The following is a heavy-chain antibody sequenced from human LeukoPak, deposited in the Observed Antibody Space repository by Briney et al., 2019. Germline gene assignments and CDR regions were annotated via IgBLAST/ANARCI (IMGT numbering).Heavy chain of an antibody. V-gene: IGHV3-7*01. J-gene: IGHJ2*01. D-gene: IGHD2-2*01. CDR2: IKQDESEK. Sequence: GGSLRLSCAASGFTFSSYWMSWVRQAPGKGLEWVANIKQDESEKYYVDSVKGRFTISRDNAKKSLYLQMNSLRAEDTAVYYCARLDSRTTSIYFDLWGRGTLVTVSS. CDR1: GFTFSSYW. CDR3: ARLDSRTTSIYFDL.